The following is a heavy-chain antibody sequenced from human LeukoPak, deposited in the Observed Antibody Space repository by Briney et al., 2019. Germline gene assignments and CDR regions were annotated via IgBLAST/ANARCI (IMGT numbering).Heavy chain of an antibody. V-gene: IGHV3-48*03. D-gene: IGHD5-18*01. Sequence: QPGGSLRLSCAASGFTFSSYEMNWVRQAPGKGLEWVSYISSSGSTIYYADSVKGRFTISRDNAKNSLYLQMNSLRAEDTAVYYCARSYSYGSTGFQRWGQGTLVTVSS. CDR3: ARSYSYGSTGFQR. CDR1: GFTFSSYE. CDR2: ISSSGSTI. J-gene: IGHJ1*01.